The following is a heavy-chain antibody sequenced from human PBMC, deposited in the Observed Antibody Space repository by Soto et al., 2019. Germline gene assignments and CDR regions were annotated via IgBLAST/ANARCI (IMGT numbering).Heavy chain of an antibody. J-gene: IGHJ3*02. Sequence: GGSLRLSCAASGFTFSTYYMRWVRQAPGKGLEWVSSISASGGSTYYTDSVKGRFTISRDNSKNTLYLEMNSLRAEDTALYYCAKALFSDSSRHPLVPFDIWGQGTMVTVSS. V-gene: IGHV3-23*01. D-gene: IGHD6-6*01. CDR2: ISASGGST. CDR3: AKALFSDSSRHPLVPFDI. CDR1: GFTFSTYY.